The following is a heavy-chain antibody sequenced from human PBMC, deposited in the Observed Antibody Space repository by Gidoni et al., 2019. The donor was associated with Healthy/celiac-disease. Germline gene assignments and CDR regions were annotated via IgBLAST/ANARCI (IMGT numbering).Heavy chain of an antibody. V-gene: IGHV3-21*01. J-gene: IGHJ4*02. CDR1: GLTFSRYS. Sequence: EVQLVESGGGLVKPGGALRLSCAASGLTFSRYSMNWVRQAPGKGLEWVSSISSSSSYIYYADSVKGRFTISRDNAKNSLYLQMNSLRAEDTAVYYCARDYSVSRYSSSSTRFDYWGQGTLVTVSS. D-gene: IGHD6-6*01. CDR3: ARDYSVSRYSSSSTRFDY. CDR2: ISSSSSYI.